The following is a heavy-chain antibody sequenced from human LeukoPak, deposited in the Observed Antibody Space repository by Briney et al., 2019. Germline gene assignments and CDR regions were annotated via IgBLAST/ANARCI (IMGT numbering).Heavy chain of an antibody. CDR1: GFTFSSYS. Sequence: PGGSLRLSCAASGFTFSSYSMNWVHQAPGKGLEWVSSISSSSSYIYYADSVKGRFTISRDNAKNSLYLQMNSLRAEDTAVYYCARPTIFGVVADAFDIWGQGTMVTVSS. J-gene: IGHJ3*02. CDR2: ISSSSSYI. D-gene: IGHD3-3*01. CDR3: ARPTIFGVVADAFDI. V-gene: IGHV3-21*01.